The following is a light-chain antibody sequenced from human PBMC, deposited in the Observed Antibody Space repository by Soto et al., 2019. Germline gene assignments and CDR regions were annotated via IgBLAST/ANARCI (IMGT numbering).Light chain of an antibody. CDR1: QSVGSN. V-gene: IGKV3-15*01. CDR3: QQSNYWPKT. Sequence: IVMTQSPDTLSVSPGETATLSCRASQSVGSNLAWYQQQPGQAPRLLISDASTRAAGLPARLSGSGSGTELTLAISIILSEDFAVYYGQQSNYWPKTFGTGTKV. CDR2: DAS. J-gene: IGKJ1*01.